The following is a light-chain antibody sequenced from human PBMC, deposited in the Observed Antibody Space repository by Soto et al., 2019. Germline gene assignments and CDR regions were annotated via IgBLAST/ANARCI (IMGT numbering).Light chain of an antibody. Sequence: DIQMKQSPSTLSASVGDRVTITCRASQSISGWLAWYQQKPGKAPKLLIYDVSSLESGVPSRFSGSGSGTEFTLAISSLQPDDFATYYCQQYNSYPWTFGQGTKVDIK. CDR2: DVS. V-gene: IGKV1-5*01. J-gene: IGKJ1*01. CDR3: QQYNSYPWT. CDR1: QSISGW.